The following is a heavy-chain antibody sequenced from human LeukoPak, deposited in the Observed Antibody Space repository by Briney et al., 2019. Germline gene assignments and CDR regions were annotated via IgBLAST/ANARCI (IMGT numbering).Heavy chain of an antibody. CDR1: GFTFSSYS. Sequence: GGSLRLSCAASGFTFSSYSMNWVRQAPGKGLEWVSSISSSSSYIYYADSVKGRFTISRDNAKNSLYLQMNSLRAEDTAVYYSARVPPRYCSSTSCYPGAFDIWGQGTMVTVSS. CDR3: ARVPPRYCSSTSCYPGAFDI. J-gene: IGHJ3*02. V-gene: IGHV3-21*01. D-gene: IGHD2-2*01. CDR2: ISSSSSYI.